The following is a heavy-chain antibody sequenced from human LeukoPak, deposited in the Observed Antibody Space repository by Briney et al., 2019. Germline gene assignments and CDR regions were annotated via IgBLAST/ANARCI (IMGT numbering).Heavy chain of an antibody. CDR2: ISSSSSYI. D-gene: IGHD3-10*01. CDR3: AREDGSGSYYLYYFDY. V-gene: IGHV3-21*01. J-gene: IGHJ4*02. Sequence: PGGSLRLSCAASGFTFSSYAMSWVRQAPGKGLEWVSSISSSSSYIYYADSVKGRFTISRDNAKNSLYLQMNSLRAEDTAVYYCAREDGSGSYYLYYFDYWGQGTLVTVSS. CDR1: GFTFSSYA.